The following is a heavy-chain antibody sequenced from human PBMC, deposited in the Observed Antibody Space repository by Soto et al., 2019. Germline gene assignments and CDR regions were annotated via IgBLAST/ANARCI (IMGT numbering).Heavy chain of an antibody. D-gene: IGHD3-3*01. CDR1: GFIFRDFY. J-gene: IGHJ6*02. Sequence: VQLLESGGGLVQPGGSLRLSCAASGFIFRDFYMSWIRQVPGKGLEWLSKISSSSSSTDYADSVKGRFTISRDNAKNSLYLQMSSLRAEDTAVYYCARDRGGGSIFGGHYGMDVWGQGTTVSVSS. V-gene: IGHV3-11*06. CDR3: ARDRGGGSIFGGHYGMDV. CDR2: ISSSSSST.